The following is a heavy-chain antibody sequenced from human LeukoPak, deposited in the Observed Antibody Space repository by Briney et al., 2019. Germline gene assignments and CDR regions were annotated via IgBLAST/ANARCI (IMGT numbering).Heavy chain of an antibody. CDR2: ISGSGGST. CDR3: AKGMATVTRGHFDY. CDR1: GFTFSSYA. Sequence: GGSLRLSCAASGFTFSSYAMTWVRQAPGKGLDWVSAISGSGGSTYYADSVKGRFTISRDNSKNTLYLQMNSLRAEDTAVYYCAKGMATVTRGHFDYWGQGTLVTVSS. D-gene: IGHD4-17*01. J-gene: IGHJ4*02. V-gene: IGHV3-23*01.